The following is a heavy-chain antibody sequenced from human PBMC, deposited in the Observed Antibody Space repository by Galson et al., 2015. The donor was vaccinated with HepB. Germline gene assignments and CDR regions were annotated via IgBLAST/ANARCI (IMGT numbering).Heavy chain of an antibody. J-gene: IGHJ4*02. D-gene: IGHD5-18*01. Sequence: CAISGDSVSSNSAAWNWIRQSPSRGLEWLGRTYYRSKWYNDYAESVKSRININPDTSKNQFSLQLSSVTPEDTAVYYCARDSGPQDVDTAMVKFDYWGQGSLVTVSS. CDR2: TYYRSKWYN. CDR1: GDSVSSNSAA. V-gene: IGHV6-1*01. CDR3: ARDSGPQDVDTAMVKFDY.